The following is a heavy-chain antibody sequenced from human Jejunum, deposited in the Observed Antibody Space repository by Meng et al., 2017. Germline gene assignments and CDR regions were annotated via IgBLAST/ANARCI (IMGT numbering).Heavy chain of an antibody. CDR2: ISSSGDTK. J-gene: IGHJ4*02. CDR3: ATRGIWQVSYRFDY. D-gene: IGHD3-3*01. CDR1: GFIFGDYY. V-gene: IGHV3-11*01. Sequence: QVQLVESGGGLVKPGGSLSLSCAASGFIFGDYYMSWVRQAPGKGLEWVSYISSSGDTKYYADSVKGRFTISRDNGKNSLYLQMNSLRPEDTAVYYCATRGIWQVSYRFDYWGQGTLVTVSS.